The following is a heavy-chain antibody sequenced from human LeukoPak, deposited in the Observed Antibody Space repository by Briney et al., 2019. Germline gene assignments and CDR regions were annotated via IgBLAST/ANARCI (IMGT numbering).Heavy chain of an antibody. CDR1: GGSFSNYY. J-gene: IGHJ4*02. D-gene: IGHD3-22*01. Sequence: PSETLSLTCAVYGGSFSNYYWGWIRQAPGKGLEWIGSIYYSGSTYYNPSLKSRVTISVDTSKNQFSLKLSSVTAADTAVYYCARFYDSSGYYSNVFDYWGQGTLVTVSS. CDR3: ARFYDSSGYYSNVFDY. CDR2: IYYSGST. V-gene: IGHV4-39*07.